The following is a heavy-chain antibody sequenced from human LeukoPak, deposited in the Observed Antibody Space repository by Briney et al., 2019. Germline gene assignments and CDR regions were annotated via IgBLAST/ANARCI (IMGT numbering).Heavy chain of an antibody. Sequence: GTSVTVSCKASGGTFSSYAISWVRQAPGQGLEWMGGIIPIFGTANYAQKFQGRVTITADESTSTAYMELSSLRSEDTAVYYCARGDVVGIVGATTIGWFDPWGQGTLVTVSS. CDR2: IIPIFGTA. CDR3: ARGDVVGIVGATTIGWFDP. J-gene: IGHJ5*02. CDR1: GGTFSSYA. D-gene: IGHD1-26*01. V-gene: IGHV1-69*13.